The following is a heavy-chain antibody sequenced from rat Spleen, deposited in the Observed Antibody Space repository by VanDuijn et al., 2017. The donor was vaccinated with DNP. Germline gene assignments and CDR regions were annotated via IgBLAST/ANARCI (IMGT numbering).Heavy chain of an antibody. CDR3: VKDLNYYAMDA. Sequence: EVQLVESGGGLVQPGRSLKLSCAASGFTFSDYNMAWVRQAPKKGLEWVTTIIFDGSPTYYRDSVRGRFTISRDNAENTVYLQMISLKSEDSATYYGVKDLNYYAMDAWGQGTSGTVSS. CDR2: IIFDGSPT. J-gene: IGHJ4*01. CDR1: GFTFSDYN. V-gene: IGHV5-7*01.